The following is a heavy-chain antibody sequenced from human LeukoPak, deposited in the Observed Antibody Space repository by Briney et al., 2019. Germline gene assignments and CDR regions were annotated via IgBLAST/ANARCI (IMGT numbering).Heavy chain of an antibody. V-gene: IGHV4-59*08. J-gene: IGHJ4*02. CDR2: IYYSGST. CDR1: GRFISSYY. D-gene: IGHD6-19*01. Sequence: SETQSLTCTVSGRFISSYYWRWIRQPPGKGVEWIGYIYYSGSTNYNPSLKSRVTISVDTSKNQFSLKLSSVNAADTAVYYCARGYRSGWSYYFDYWGQGTLVTVPS. CDR3: ARGYRSGWSYYFDY.